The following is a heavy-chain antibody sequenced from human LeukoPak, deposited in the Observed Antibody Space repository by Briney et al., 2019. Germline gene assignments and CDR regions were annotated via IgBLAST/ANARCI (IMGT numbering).Heavy chain of an antibody. D-gene: IGHD1-26*01. CDR2: ISGRGGTT. V-gene: IGHV3-23*01. Sequence: GGSLRLSCAASGFTFSSYGMSWVRQAPGKGLEWVSAISGRGGTTYYADSVKGRFTISRDNFKNTLYLQMNSLRAEDTAVYYCAKNIVGALRGGAFDIWGQGTMVTVSS. CDR1: GFTFSSYG. J-gene: IGHJ3*02. CDR3: AKNIVGALRGGAFDI.